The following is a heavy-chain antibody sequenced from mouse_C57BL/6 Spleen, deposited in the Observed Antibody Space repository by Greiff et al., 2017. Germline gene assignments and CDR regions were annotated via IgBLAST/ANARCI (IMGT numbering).Heavy chain of an antibody. CDR3: IHSNWDAWFAY. CDR1: GFTFSNYW. D-gene: IGHD4-1*01. J-gene: IGHJ3*01. CDR2: IRLKSDNYAT. Sequence: EVMLVESGGGLVQPGGSMKLSCVASGFTFSNYWMNWVRQSPEKGLEWVAQIRLKSDNYATHYAESVKGRFTISRDDSKSSVYLQMNNLRAEDTGIYYCIHSNWDAWFAYWGQGTLVTVSA. V-gene: IGHV6-3*01.